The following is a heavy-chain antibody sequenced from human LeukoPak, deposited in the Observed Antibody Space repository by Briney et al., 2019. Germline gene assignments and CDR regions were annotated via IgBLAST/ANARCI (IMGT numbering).Heavy chain of an antibody. CDR2: IYTSGIT. CDR3: ARTAVRWSNYFDY. D-gene: IGHD2-8*01. J-gene: IGHJ4*02. Sequence: SQTLSLTCTVSGGSISSGSYYWSWIRHPAGKGLEWIGRIYTSGITNYNPSLKSRVTISVDTSKNQFSLKLSSVTAADTAGYYCARTAVRWSNYFDYWGQGTLVTVSS. CDR1: GGSISSGSYY. V-gene: IGHV4-61*02.